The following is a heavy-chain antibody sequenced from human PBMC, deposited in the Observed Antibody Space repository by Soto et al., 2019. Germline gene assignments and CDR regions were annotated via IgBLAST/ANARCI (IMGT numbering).Heavy chain of an antibody. CDR3: ARDGRQGYDMDV. Sequence: EVQLVESGGGLVQPGGSLRLSCAVSGFTFSSHSMNRVRQAPGKGLEWVSYISGASKTIYYADSLKGRFTISRDNAKNSLYLQMNSLRDEDTAVYYCARDGRQGYDMDVWGQGTTVTVSS. CDR1: GFTFSSHS. V-gene: IGHV3-48*02. CDR2: ISGASKTI. J-gene: IGHJ6*02.